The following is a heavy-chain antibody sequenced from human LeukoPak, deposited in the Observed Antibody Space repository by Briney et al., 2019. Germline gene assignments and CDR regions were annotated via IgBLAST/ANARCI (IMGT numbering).Heavy chain of an antibody. CDR2: IRYDGSNK. V-gene: IGHV3-30*02. CDR3: AKLYCSSTSCYGIADYYYYVDV. D-gene: IGHD2-2*01. Sequence: PGGSLRLSCAASGFTFSSYGMHWVRQAPGKGLEWVAFIRYDGSNKYYADSVKGRFTISRDNSKNTLYLQMNSLRAEDTAVYYCAKLYCSSTSCYGIADYYYYVDVWGKGTTVTVSS. CDR1: GFTFSSYG. J-gene: IGHJ6*03.